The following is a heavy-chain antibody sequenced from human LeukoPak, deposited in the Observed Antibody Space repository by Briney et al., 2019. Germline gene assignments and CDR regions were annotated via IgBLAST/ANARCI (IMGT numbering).Heavy chain of an antibody. Sequence: SETLSLTGGVSGYFISSGYHWAWIRQPPGKGLEWIGSMSHSGSTYYNPSLKSRVTFSVDTSKNLFSVKLSSVSAADTAVYYCARHNVYDSSGDGRYYFDYWGQGILVTVSS. V-gene: IGHV4-38-2*01. CDR1: GYFISSGYH. D-gene: IGHD3-22*01. J-gene: IGHJ4*02. CDR2: MSHSGST. CDR3: ARHNVYDSSGDGRYYFDY.